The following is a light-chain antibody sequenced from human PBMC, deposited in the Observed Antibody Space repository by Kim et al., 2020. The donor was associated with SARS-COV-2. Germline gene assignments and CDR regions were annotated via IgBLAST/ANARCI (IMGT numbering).Light chain of an antibody. J-gene: IGKJ1*01. CDR2: GAS. V-gene: IGKV1-17*01. CDR1: QGIRND. CDR3: LQHYNFPWT. Sequence: ASVGDRVTITCRASQGIRNDLGWDQQKPGKAPERLIYGASNLQSGVPSRFSGSGSGTEFTLTISSLQSEDVATYYCLQHYNFPWTFGQGTKVDIK.